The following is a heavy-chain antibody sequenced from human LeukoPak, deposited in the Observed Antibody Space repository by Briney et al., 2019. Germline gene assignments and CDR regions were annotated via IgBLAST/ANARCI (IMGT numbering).Heavy chain of an antibody. J-gene: IGHJ4*02. CDR3: ARGQCSSPSCRYFDY. Sequence: GGSLRLSCAASGFTFSSYWMSWVRQAPGKGLEWVSVITSGGNSYYADSVKGRFTISRDNSKNTLYLQMNSLRAEDTAVYYCARGQCSSPSCRYFDYWGQGTLVTVSS. V-gene: IGHV3-66*01. CDR2: ITSGGNS. CDR1: GFTFSSYW. D-gene: IGHD2-2*01.